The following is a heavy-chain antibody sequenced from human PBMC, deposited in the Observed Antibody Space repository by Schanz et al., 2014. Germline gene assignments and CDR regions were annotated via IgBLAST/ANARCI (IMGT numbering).Heavy chain of an antibody. CDR2: LTGSGTTT. Sequence: EVQLLESGGGLVQPGGSLRLSCAASGFSFRKSAMSWVRQAPGKGLEWVSALTGSGTTTYYADSVKGRFTISRDNAKNSLFLQMNSLSAEDTAVYYCARGPLGTSPWGQGTLVTVSS. CDR3: ARGPLGTSP. J-gene: IGHJ5*02. CDR1: GFSFRKSA. V-gene: IGHV3-23*01. D-gene: IGHD5-12*01.